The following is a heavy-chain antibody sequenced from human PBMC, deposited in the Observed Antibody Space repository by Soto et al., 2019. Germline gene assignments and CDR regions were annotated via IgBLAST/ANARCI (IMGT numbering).Heavy chain of an antibody. D-gene: IGHD2-2*01. V-gene: IGHV4-59*12. CDR3: ARGFSTDCSSTSCYDYYGMDV. CDR2: IYYSGST. CDR1: GGSISSYY. Sequence: SETLSLTCTVSGGSISSYYWSWIRQPPGKGLECIGYIYYSGSTNYNPSLKSRVTISVDTSKNQFSLKLSSVTAADTAVYYCARGFSTDCSSTSCYDYYGMDVWGQGTTVTVSS. J-gene: IGHJ6*02.